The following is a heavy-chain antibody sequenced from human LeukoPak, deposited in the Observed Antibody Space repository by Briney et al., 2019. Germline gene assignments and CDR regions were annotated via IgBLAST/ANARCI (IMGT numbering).Heavy chain of an antibody. V-gene: IGHV4-59*08. CDR3: ARLPYPRDAFDI. Sequence: SETLSLTCTVSGGSISSYCWSWIRQPPGKGLEWIGYIYYSGSTNYNPSLESRVTISVDTSKNQFSLKLSSVTAADTAVYYCARLPYPRDAFDIWGQGTMVTVSS. CDR1: GGSISSYC. J-gene: IGHJ3*02. CDR2: IYYSGST.